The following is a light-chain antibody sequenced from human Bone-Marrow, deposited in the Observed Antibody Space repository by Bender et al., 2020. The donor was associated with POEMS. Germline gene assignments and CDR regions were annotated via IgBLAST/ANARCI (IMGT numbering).Light chain of an antibody. V-gene: IGLV1-44*01. J-gene: IGLJ2*01. CDR2: NDN. Sequence: QSVLTQPPSASGTPGQRVTISCSGSTSNIGSNTVKWYQQLPGTAPKLLMYNDNQRPSGVPDRFSGSRSGTSASLAVSGLQSEDEADYYCVAWDDTLNGWVFGGGTKLTVL. CDR1: TSNIGSNT. CDR3: VAWDDTLNGWV.